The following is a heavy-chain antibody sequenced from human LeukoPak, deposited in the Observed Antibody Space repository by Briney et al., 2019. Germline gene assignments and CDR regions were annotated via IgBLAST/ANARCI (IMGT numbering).Heavy chain of an antibody. D-gene: IGHD5-12*01. J-gene: IGHJ4*02. V-gene: IGHV4-59*12. CDR2: IYYSGST. Sequence: PSETLSLTCTVSGVSISSYYWSWIRQPPGKGLEWIGYIYYSGSTNYNPSLKSRVTMSVDTSKNQFSLKLSSVTAADAAVYYCAGSGYDDKFDYWGQGTLVTVSS. CDR3: AGSGYDDKFDY. CDR1: GVSISSYY.